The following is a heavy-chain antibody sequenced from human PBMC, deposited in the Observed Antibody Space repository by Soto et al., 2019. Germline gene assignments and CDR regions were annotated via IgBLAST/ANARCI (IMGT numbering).Heavy chain of an antibody. V-gene: IGHV3-64*01. D-gene: IGHD2-21*01. Sequence: ESGGGLVQPGGSLRLSCAASGFTFSSYAMHWVRQAPGKGLEYVSVITTNGVNTDYASSVKGRFTISRDNSKNTLYLQMGSLRAEDMAVYYCARRIPFGYGMDVWGQGTTVTVSS. CDR3: ARRIPFGYGMDV. J-gene: IGHJ6*02. CDR1: GFTFSSYA. CDR2: ITTNGVNT.